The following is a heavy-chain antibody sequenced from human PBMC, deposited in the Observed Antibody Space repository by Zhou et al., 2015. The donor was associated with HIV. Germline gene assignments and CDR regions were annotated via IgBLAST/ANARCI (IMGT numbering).Heavy chain of an antibody. CDR3: ARRGWHRNWFDP. CDR2: ISTYNGNT. D-gene: IGHD6-19*01. V-gene: IGHV1-18*01. J-gene: IGHJ5*02. Sequence: QVQLVQSGVEVKKPGASVKVSCKASGYTFTRYGITWVRQAPGQGLEWMGWISTYNGNTNYAQEFQDRVAMTTDTSTSTAYMELRSLRSDDTAVYYCARRGWHRNWFDPWGQGTLVTVSS. CDR1: GYTFTRYG.